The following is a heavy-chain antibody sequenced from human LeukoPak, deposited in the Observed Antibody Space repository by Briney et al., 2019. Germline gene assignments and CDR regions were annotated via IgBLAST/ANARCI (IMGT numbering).Heavy chain of an antibody. CDR2: ISSSGSTR. J-gene: IGHJ4*02. Sequence: GGSLRLSCAASGFILGSYEMNWVRQAPGKGLEWISYISSSGSTRYYADSVKGRFTVSRDNVKNSLYLQMNSLRAEDTALYYYAREGVAFDYWGQGTLVTVSS. V-gene: IGHV3-48*03. CDR3: AREGVAFDY. CDR1: GFILGSYE. D-gene: IGHD3-3*01.